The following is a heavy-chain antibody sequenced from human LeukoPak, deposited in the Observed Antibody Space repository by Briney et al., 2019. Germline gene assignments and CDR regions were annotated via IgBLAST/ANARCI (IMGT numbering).Heavy chain of an antibody. D-gene: IGHD2-21*02. J-gene: IGHJ4*02. CDR3: ARDLHIVVVTVQGYFDY. Sequence: SETLSLTCTVSGYSISSGYYWGWVRQPPGKGLEWIGSIYHSGSTYYNPSLKSRVTISVDTSKNQFSLKLSSVTAADTAVYYFARDLHIVVVTVQGYFDYWGQGTLVTVSS. V-gene: IGHV4-38-2*02. CDR2: IYHSGST. CDR1: GYSISSGYY.